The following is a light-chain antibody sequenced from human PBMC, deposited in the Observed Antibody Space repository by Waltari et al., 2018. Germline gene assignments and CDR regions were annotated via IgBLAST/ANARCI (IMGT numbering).Light chain of an antibody. CDR2: GAS. V-gene: IGKV3-20*01. J-gene: IGKJ1*01. CDR1: QSVSSSY. Sequence: EIVLTQSPGTLSLSPGERATLSCRASQSVSSSYVAWYQQKPGQTPRLLIYGASNRATGIPDKFSGSGSGTDFTLTISRLEPEDFAVYYCQQYGASPRTFGQGTKVEIK. CDR3: QQYGASPRT.